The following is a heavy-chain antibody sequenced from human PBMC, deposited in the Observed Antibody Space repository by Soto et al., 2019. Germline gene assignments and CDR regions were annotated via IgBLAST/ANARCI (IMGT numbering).Heavy chain of an antibody. D-gene: IGHD6-19*01. V-gene: IGHV4-34*01. CDR2: INHSGST. CDR3: ARGPAGFSSGWSTGNYLDY. CDR1: GGSFSGYY. Sequence: TLSLTCAVYGGSFSGYYWSWIRQPPGKGLEWIGEINHSGSTNYNPSLKSRVTISVDTSKNQFSLKLSSVTAADTAVYYCARGPAGFSSGWSTGNYLDYWGQGTLGTVSS. J-gene: IGHJ4*02.